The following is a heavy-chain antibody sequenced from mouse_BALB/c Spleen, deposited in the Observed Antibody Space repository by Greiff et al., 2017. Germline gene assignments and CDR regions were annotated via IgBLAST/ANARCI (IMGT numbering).Heavy chain of an antibody. V-gene: IGHV5-12-1*01. Sequence: EVLLLESGAGLVKPGGSLKLSCAASGFAFSSYDMPWVRQTPEKRLEWVANISSGGGSTYYPDTVKGRFTITRDKAKNTLYLQMSSLKSEDTAVYCSAKEMAYWGQGTSVTVSA. CDR3: AKEMAY. CDR2: ISSGGGST. J-gene: IGHJ3*01. CDR1: GFAFSSYD.